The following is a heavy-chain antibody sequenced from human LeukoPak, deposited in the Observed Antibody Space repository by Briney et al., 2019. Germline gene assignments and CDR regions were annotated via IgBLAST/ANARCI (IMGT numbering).Heavy chain of an antibody. D-gene: IGHD2-15*01. V-gene: IGHV4-59*01. CDR3: ARSVEGYCSGTSCYYYYYYMDV. J-gene: IGHJ6*03. Sequence: SETLSLTCTVSGGSISSYYWSWIRQPPGKGLEWIGYIYYSGSTNYNPSLKSRVTISVDTSKNRFSLKLGSVTAADTAVYYCARSVEGYCSGTSCYYYYYYMDVWGKGTTVTVSS. CDR1: GGSISSYY. CDR2: IYYSGST.